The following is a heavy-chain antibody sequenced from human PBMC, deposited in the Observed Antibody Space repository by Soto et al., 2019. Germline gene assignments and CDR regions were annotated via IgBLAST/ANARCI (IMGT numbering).Heavy chain of an antibody. V-gene: IGHV6-1*01. Sequence: PSQTLSLTCAISGDSVSSNSAAWNWIRQTPSRGLEWLGRTYYRSKWYNDYAVSVKSRITINPDTSKNQFSLQLNSVTPEDTAVYYCAREPGKNVVPAAHFAYWGQGTLVTVSS. J-gene: IGHJ4*02. D-gene: IGHD2-2*01. CDR3: AREPGKNVVPAAHFAY. CDR1: GDSVSSNSAA. CDR2: TYYRSKWYN.